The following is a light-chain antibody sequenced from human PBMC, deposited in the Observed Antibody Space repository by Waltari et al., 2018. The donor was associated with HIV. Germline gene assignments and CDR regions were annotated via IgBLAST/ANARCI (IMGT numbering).Light chain of an antibody. CDR3: QQVNSYPYP. CDR2: AAS. CDR1: QGINNY. V-gene: IGKV1-9*01. J-gene: IGKJ2*01. Sequence: DIQLTQSPSFLSASVGDRVTIACRASQGINNYLAWYQQKPGKAPKLLLYAASSFQSGVPSMFSGSGSGTEFTLTIIILQPEDFATYDCQQVNSYPYPFGQGTKLAIK.